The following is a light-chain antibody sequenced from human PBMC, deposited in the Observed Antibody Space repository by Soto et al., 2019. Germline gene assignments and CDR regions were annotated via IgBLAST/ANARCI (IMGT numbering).Light chain of an antibody. CDR3: AAWDDSLNGVV. CDR1: SSNIGSNT. V-gene: IGLV1-44*01. J-gene: IGLJ2*01. Sequence: QSVLTQPPSASGTPGQRVTISCSGSSSNIGSNTVNWYQQVPRTAPKLLIYSNKQRPSGVPDRFSGSKSGTSVSLAISGLQSEDEADYDCAAWDDSLNGVVFGGGTKVTVL. CDR2: SNK.